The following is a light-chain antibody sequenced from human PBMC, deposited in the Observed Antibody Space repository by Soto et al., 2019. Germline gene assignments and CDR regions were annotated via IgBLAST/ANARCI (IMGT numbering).Light chain of an antibody. CDR1: QSVSAN. CDR2: DAS. V-gene: IGKV3-11*01. CDR3: QQRSKWPIT. Sequence: EIVMTQSPATLSVSQGERATLSCRASQSVSANLAWYQQKPGQAPRLFIYDASNTATGIPARFSGSGSGTDCTLTISSLETEDFAVYYCQQRSKWPITFGQGTRLEIK. J-gene: IGKJ5*01.